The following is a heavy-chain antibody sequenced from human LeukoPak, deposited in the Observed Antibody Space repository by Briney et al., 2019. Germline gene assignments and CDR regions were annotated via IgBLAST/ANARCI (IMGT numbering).Heavy chain of an antibody. V-gene: IGHV4-34*01. CDR3: ARGVYYYGFDY. CDR1: GGSFSGYY. CDR2: INHSGST. D-gene: IGHD3-22*01. Sequence: SETLSLTCAVYGGSFSGYYWSWIRQPPGKGLEWIGEINHSGSTNYNPSLKSRVTISVDTSKNQFSLKLSSVTAADTAGYYCARGVYYYGFDYWGQGTLVTVSS. J-gene: IGHJ4*02.